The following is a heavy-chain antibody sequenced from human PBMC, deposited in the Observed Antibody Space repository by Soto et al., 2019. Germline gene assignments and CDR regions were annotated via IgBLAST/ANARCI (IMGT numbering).Heavy chain of an antibody. V-gene: IGHV3-73*01. CDR2: IRGKSNRYAA. Sequence: PGGSLRLSCAASGFTFSGSAMHWVRQGSGKGLEWVGRIRGKSNRYAAAYAASVKGRFTISRDDSKNTAYLQMNSLKTEDTAIYYCTTQEIVGATGYWGQGTQVTVSS. CDR3: TTQEIVGATGY. CDR1: GFTFSGSA. D-gene: IGHD1-26*01. J-gene: IGHJ4*02.